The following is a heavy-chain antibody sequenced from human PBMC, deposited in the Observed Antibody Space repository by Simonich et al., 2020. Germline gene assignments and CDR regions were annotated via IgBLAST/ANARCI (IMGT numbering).Heavy chain of an antibody. CDR1: GGSISSYY. J-gene: IGHJ4*02. CDR3: ARLPDY. V-gene: IGHV4-59*08. Sequence: QVQLQESGPGLVKPSETLSLTCTVSGGSISSYYWSWIRQPPGKGLEWIGYIYYSGSTNYNPSLKRRVTISVDTSKNQFSVKLSSVTAADTAVYYCARLPDYWGQGTLVTVSS. CDR2: IYYSGST.